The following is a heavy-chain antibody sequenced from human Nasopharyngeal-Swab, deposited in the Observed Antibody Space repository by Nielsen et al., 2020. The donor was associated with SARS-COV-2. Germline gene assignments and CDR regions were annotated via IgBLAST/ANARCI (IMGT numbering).Heavy chain of an antibody. D-gene: IGHD3-9*01. V-gene: IGHV7-4-1*02. CDR2: INTNTGNP. CDR3: ARDLRSFDWTNYYYGMDV. CDR1: GYTFTSYA. Sequence: ASVKVSCKASGYTFTSYAMNWVRQAPGQGLERMGWINTNTGNPTYAQGFTGRFVFSLDTSVSTAYLQISSLKAEDTAVYYCARDLRSFDWTNYYYGMDVWGQGTTVTASS. J-gene: IGHJ6*02.